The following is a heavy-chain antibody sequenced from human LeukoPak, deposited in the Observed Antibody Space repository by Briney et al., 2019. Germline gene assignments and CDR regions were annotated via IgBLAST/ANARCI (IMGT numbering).Heavy chain of an antibody. J-gene: IGHJ4*02. V-gene: IGHV3-48*01. CDR2: IISSSNTI. D-gene: IGHD6-19*01. CDR1: GFTLSSYF. CDR3: ARDKASSGWYYFDS. Sequence: PGGSLRLSCAASGFTLSSYFMNWVRQAPGKGLEWVSYIISSSNTIYYADSVKGRFTISRDNAKNSLYLQMNSLRAEDTAVYYCARDKASSGWYYFDSWGQGTLVTVSS.